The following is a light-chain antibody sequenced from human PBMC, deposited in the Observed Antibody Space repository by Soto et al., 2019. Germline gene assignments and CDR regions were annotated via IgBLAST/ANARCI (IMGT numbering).Light chain of an antibody. CDR3: QQYNNWPPIT. J-gene: IGKJ2*01. Sequence: EIVMTQSPATLSVSPGERATLSCRASQSVSSNLAWYQQKPGQAPKLLIYGASTRATGIPARFSGSGSGTEFILTLSSLQSEDFALYYCQQYNNWPPITFGQGTKLEIK. CDR2: GAS. V-gene: IGKV3-15*01. CDR1: QSVSSN.